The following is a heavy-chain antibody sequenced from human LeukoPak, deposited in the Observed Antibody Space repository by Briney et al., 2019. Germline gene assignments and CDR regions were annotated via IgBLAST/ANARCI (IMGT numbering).Heavy chain of an antibody. J-gene: IGHJ4*02. CDR3: TTDPPPYYYDSSGYYPPC. V-gene: IGHV3-15*07. Sequence: GGSLRLSCAASGFTFSNAWMNWVRQAPGKGLEWVGRIKSKNDGGTTDYAAPVKGRFTISRDDSKNTLYLQMNSLKTEDTAVYYCTTDPPPYYYDSSGYYPPCWGQGTLVTVSS. CDR2: IKSKNDGGTT. D-gene: IGHD3-22*01. CDR1: GFTFSNAW.